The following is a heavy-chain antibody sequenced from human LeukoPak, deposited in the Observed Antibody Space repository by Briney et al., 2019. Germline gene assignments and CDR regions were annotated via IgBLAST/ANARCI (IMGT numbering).Heavy chain of an antibody. D-gene: IGHD3-10*01. Sequence: GGSLRLSCAASGFTFSSYGMHRVRQAPGKGLEWVAVISYDGSNKYYADSVKGRFTISRDNSKNTLYLQMNSLRAEDTAVYYCAKSSPAGESFDYWGQGTLVTVSS. CDR2: ISYDGSNK. CDR1: GFTFSSYG. CDR3: AKSSPAGESFDY. V-gene: IGHV3-30*18. J-gene: IGHJ4*02.